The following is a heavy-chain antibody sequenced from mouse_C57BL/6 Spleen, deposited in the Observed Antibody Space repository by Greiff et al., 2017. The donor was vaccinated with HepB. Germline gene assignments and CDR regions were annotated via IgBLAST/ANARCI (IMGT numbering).Heavy chain of an antibody. CDR2: ISYDGSN. V-gene: IGHV3-6*01. CDR3: AREGLPDTGY. J-gene: IGHJ2*01. D-gene: IGHD1-1*01. CDR1: GYSITSGYY. Sequence: DVKLVESGPGLVKPSQSLSLTCSVTGYSITSGYYWNWIRQFPGNKLEWMGYISYDGSNNYNPSLKNRISITRDTSKNQFFLKLNSVTTEDTATYYCAREGLPDTGYWGQGTTLTVSS.